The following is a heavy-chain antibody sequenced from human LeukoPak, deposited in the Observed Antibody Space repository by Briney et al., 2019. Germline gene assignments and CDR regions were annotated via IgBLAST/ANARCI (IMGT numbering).Heavy chain of an antibody. CDR3: ARSVRGYYYGMDV. CDR1: GFTFSSYG. V-gene: IGHV3-33*01. J-gene: IGHJ6*02. Sequence: GGSLRLSCAASGFTFSSYGMHWVRQAPGKGLEWVAVIWYDGSNKYYADSAKGRFTISRDNSKNTLYLQMNSLRAEDTAVYYCARSVRGYYYGMDVWGQGTTVTVSS. CDR2: IWYDGSNK. D-gene: IGHD3-10*01.